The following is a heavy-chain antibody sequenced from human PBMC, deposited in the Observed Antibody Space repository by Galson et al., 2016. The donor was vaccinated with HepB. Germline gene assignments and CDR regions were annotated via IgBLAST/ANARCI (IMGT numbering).Heavy chain of an antibody. CDR2: IYYSGRT. J-gene: IGHJ2*01. CDR1: GGSISSGDSY. V-gene: IGHV4-30-4*01. CDR3: ARPSEVRNKWFGEEECYWYFDL. D-gene: IGHD3-10*01. Sequence: TLYLTCTVSGGSISSGDSYWSWIRQPPGKGLEWIGYIYYSGRTYYNPSLKSRVIISVDTSKNQFSLKLRSVAAADTAVYYCARPSEVRNKWFGEEECYWYFDLWGRGTLVTVSS.